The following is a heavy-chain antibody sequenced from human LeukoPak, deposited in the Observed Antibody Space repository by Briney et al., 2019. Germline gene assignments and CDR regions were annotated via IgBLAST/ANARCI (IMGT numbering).Heavy chain of an antibody. CDR1: GGSISSYY. D-gene: IGHD6-19*01. CDR2: IYTSGST. J-gene: IGHJ5*02. Sequence: SETLSHTCTVSGGSISSYYWSWIRQPAGKGLEWIGRIYTSGSTNYNPSLKSRVTMSVDTSKNQFSLKLSSVTAADTAVYYCARSVAVAGTYNWFDPWGQGTLVTVSS. CDR3: ARSVAVAGTYNWFDP. V-gene: IGHV4-4*07.